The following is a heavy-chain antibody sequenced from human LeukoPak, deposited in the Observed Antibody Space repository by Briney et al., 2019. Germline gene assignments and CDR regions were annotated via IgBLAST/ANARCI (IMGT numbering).Heavy chain of an antibody. CDR3: AQVRGYSYGFVEN. CDR1: GFTFSSYA. CDR2: ISWNGGTV. J-gene: IGHJ4*02. Sequence: PGGSLRLSCAASGFTFSSYAMSWVRQAPGKGLEWVSGISWNGGTVGYADSVKGRFTISRDNAKKSLYLQMNSLRAVDTALYYCAQVRGYSYGFVENWGQGTLVTVSS. V-gene: IGHV3-9*01. D-gene: IGHD5-18*01.